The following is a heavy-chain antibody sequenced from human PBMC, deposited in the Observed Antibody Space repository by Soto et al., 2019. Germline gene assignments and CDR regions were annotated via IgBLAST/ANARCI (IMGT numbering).Heavy chain of an antibody. Sequence: SVKVSCKASGGTFSSYAISWVRQAPGQGLEWMGGIIPIFGTANYAQKFQGRVTITADESTSTAYMELSSLRSEDTAVYYCASQLYSCGYNWFDPWGQGTLVTVSS. V-gene: IGHV1-69*13. J-gene: IGHJ5*02. CDR1: GGTFSSYA. CDR3: ASQLYSCGYNWFDP. CDR2: IIPIFGTA. D-gene: IGHD5-18*01.